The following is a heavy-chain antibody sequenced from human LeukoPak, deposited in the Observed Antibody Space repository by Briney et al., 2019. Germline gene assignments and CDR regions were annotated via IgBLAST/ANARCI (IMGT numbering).Heavy chain of an antibody. J-gene: IGHJ3*02. Sequence: GAPVKLSCKASGYSFTGYYMHWVRQAPGQGLEWVGGFNPNSSFTNYTQKYPGRVSMTRDTSNSTAYMVLSRLRSDDTALYYCARDGDPFSPYGAFDMWGQGTVVTVSS. D-gene: IGHD2/OR15-2a*01. CDR3: ARDGDPFSPYGAFDM. CDR1: GYSFTGYY. CDR2: FNPNSSFT. V-gene: IGHV1-2*02.